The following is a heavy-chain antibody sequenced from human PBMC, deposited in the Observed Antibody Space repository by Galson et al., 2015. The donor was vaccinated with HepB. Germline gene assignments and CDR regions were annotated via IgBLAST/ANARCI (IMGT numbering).Heavy chain of an antibody. J-gene: IGHJ5*02. D-gene: IGHD6-13*01. CDR3: ARDFSGAAAGFNWFDP. CDR1: GYTFTGYY. CDR2: INPNSGGT. V-gene: IGHV1-2*02. Sequence: SVKVSCKASGYTFTGYYMHWVRQAPGQGLEWMGWINPNSGGTNYAQKFQGRVTMTRDTSISTAYMELSRLRSDDTAVYYCARDFSGAAAGFNWFDPWGQGTLVTVSS.